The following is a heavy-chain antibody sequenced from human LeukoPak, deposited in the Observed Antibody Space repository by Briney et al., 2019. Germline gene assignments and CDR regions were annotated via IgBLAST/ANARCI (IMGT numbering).Heavy chain of an antibody. V-gene: IGHV3-64D*09. CDR1: GFPFSSYA. Sequence: GGSLRLSCSASGFPFSSYAMHWVREAPGKGLGYVSAISDSGGSTYYADSVKGRFTISRDNSKNTLYLQMSSLRAEDTAVYFCVRGYSFGPYGMDVWGQGTTVTVSS. D-gene: IGHD2-15*01. CDR2: ISDSGGST. J-gene: IGHJ6*02. CDR3: VRGYSFGPYGMDV.